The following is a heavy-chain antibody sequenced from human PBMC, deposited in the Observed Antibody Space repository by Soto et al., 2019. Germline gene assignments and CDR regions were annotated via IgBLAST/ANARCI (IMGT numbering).Heavy chain of an antibody. CDR2: IYGGDSDV. D-gene: IGHD2-15*01. Sequence: GGSLKISCKGSGYNFKNFWIGWVRQMPGKGLEWMGIIYGGDSDVRYNPSFEGRVIVSLDKSITTAYLQWSRLRASDTAIYYCARHVDFYYGMDVWGQGTTVTVSS. V-gene: IGHV5-51*01. J-gene: IGHJ6*02. CDR1: GYNFKNFW. CDR3: ARHVDFYYGMDV.